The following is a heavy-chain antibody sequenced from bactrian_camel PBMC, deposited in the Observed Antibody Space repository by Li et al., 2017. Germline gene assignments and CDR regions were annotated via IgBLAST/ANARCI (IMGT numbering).Heavy chain of an antibody. V-gene: IGHV3S53*01. J-gene: IGHJ4*01. CDR2: LRSDGST. D-gene: IGHD7*01. CDR1: GFGFHPEHD. CDR3: AIGAALSSYSWWPRGRCVGLRIIFWS. Sequence: HVQLVESGGGSVQAGGSLRLSCPASGFGFHPEHDMGWYRQAPGNECELVATLRSDGSTAYEDSVKGRFTISQNDAKNTVFLQMNNLSPQDTAVYYCAIGAALSSYSWWPRGRCVGLRIIFWSWGQGTQVTVS.